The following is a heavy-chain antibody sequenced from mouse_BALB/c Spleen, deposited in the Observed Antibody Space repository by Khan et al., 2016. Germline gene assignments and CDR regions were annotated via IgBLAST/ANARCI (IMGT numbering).Heavy chain of an antibody. D-gene: IGHD1-2*01. J-gene: IGHJ2*01. CDR2: IDPSDSYT. CDR1: GYTFTSYW. CDR3: AAITTVDY. Sequence: QVQLKQSGAELVKPGASVKLSCEASGYTFTSYWMHWVKQRPGQGLEWIGEIDPSDSYTNYNQKFKGKATLTVDKSSSTAYMQLSSLTSEDSAVYYCAAITTVDYWGQGTTLTVSS. V-gene: IGHV1-69*02.